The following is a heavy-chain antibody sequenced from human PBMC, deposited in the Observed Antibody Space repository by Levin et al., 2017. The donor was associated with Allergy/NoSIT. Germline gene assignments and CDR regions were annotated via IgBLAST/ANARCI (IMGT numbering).Heavy chain of an antibody. J-gene: IGHJ6*03. V-gene: IGHV3-30-3*01. CDR2: ISDDGNNN. D-gene: IGHD1-1*01. Sequence: GESLKISCAASRFTFSSYAMHWVRQAPGKGLGWVAFISDDGNNNYYADSVKGRFTISRDNSKNTLFLQMNSLRPEDTAVYYCARGIWNRDYFVDVWGKGTTVTVSS. CDR1: RFTFSSYA. CDR3: ARGIWNRDYFVDV.